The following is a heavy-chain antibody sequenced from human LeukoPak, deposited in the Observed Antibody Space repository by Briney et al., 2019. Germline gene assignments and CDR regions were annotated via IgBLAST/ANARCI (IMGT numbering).Heavy chain of an antibody. V-gene: IGHV1-69*04. Sequence: SVKVSCKASGGTFSSCAISWVRQAPGQGLEWMGRIIPILGIANYAQKFQGRVTITADKSTSTAYMELSSLRSEDTAVYYCARDSYDSSGYYPDYWRQGTLVTVSS. CDR1: GGTFSSCA. D-gene: IGHD3-22*01. J-gene: IGHJ4*02. CDR3: ARDSYDSSGYYPDY. CDR2: IIPILGIA.